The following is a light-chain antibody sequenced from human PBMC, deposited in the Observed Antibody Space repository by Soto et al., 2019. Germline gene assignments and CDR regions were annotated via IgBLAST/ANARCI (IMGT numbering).Light chain of an antibody. CDR1: QSVSSY. Sequence: EIVLTQSPATLSLSPGERATLSCRASQSVSSYLAWYQQKHGQAPRLLLYDASNRATGIPARFSGSGSGTVFTLTISSLEPEDFAVYYCQQRSNWPTITFGQGTRLEIK. V-gene: IGKV3-11*01. CDR3: QQRSNWPTIT. CDR2: DAS. J-gene: IGKJ5*01.